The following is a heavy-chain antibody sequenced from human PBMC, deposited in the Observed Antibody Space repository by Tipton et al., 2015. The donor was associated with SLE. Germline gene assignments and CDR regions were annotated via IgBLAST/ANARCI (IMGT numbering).Heavy chain of an antibody. CDR3: ARNLGGNWFDP. CDR2: IYSSGGT. CDR1: GGSISSSIYY. D-gene: IGHD2-15*01. V-gene: IGHV4-39*07. Sequence: TLSLTCTVSGGSISSSIYYWDWIRQPPGKGLEWIGSIYSSGGTYCNPSRKSRATMSVDTSKSQFSLKLRSVTAADTAIYYCARNLGGNWFDPWGQGTLVTVSS. J-gene: IGHJ5*02.